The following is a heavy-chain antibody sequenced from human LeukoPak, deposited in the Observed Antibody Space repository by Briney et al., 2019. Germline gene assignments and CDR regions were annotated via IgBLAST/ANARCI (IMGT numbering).Heavy chain of an antibody. Sequence: PSQTLSLTCTVSGGSISSGDYYWSWIRQPPGKGLECIGNIYYSGSTNYNPSLKSRVTISIDTSKNQFSLKLSSVTAADTAVYYCARGPGMATIKDWGQGTLVTVSS. J-gene: IGHJ4*02. CDR1: GGSISSGDYY. CDR2: IYYSGST. CDR3: ARGPGMATIKD. D-gene: IGHD5-24*01. V-gene: IGHV4-61*08.